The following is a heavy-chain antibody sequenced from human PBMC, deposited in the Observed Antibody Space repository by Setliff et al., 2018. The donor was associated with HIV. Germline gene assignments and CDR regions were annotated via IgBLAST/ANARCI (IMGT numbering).Heavy chain of an antibody. V-gene: IGHV3-23*01. Sequence: LRLSCAASGFTFSHYAMTWVRQAPGKGLEWVSAISGSGSDTYYADSVKGRFTISRDNSKKMLYLQMNSLRAEDTAVYYCAKCGGTCWHNFFGPWGQGTMVTVSS. CDR2: ISGSGSDT. CDR3: AKCGGTCWHNFFGP. J-gene: IGHJ3*01. D-gene: IGHD2-15*01. CDR1: GFTFSHYA.